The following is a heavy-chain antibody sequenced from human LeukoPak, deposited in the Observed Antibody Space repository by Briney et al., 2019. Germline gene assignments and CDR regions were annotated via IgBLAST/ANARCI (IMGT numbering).Heavy chain of an antibody. J-gene: IGHJ4*02. CDR3: ARDVGTALVTGDY. CDR1: GFTFSDYW. D-gene: IGHD5-18*01. Sequence: GGSLRLSCAASGFTFSDYWMHWVRQAPGKGLVWVSRISSDGRRVTYADSVKGRFTISRDNAKNTLYLQMNSLRAEDTAVYYCARDVGTALVTGDYWGQGILATVSS. V-gene: IGHV3-74*01. CDR2: ISSDGRRV.